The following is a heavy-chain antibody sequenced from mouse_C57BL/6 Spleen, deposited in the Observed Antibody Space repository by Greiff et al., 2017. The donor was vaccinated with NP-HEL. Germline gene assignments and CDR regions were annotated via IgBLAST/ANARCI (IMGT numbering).Heavy chain of an antibody. CDR3: ARGFLPRYYFDY. Sequence: QVQLQQPGAELVRPGTSVKLSCKASGYTFTSYWMHWVKQRPGQGLEWIGVIDPSDSYTNYNQKFKGKATLTVDTSSSTAYMQLSSLTSEDSAVYCCARGFLPRYYFDYWGQGTTLTVSS. D-gene: IGHD5-5*01. CDR2: IDPSDSYT. J-gene: IGHJ2*01. V-gene: IGHV1-59*01. CDR1: GYTFTSYW.